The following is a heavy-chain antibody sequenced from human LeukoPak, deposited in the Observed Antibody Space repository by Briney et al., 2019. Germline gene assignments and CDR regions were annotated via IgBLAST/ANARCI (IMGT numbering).Heavy chain of an antibody. D-gene: IGHD2-2*01. CDR2: INVYNDLP. V-gene: IGHV1-18*04. CDR1: GYTFISYG. CDR3: ARVPAAHAPIDY. J-gene: IGHJ4*02. Sequence: RASVKVSCKASGYTFISYGITWVRQAPGQGLEWMGWINVYNDLPKYAHNIQGRATMTTNISTSTAYMELRSLRSDDTAIYYCARVPAAHAPIDYWGQGSLVTVSS.